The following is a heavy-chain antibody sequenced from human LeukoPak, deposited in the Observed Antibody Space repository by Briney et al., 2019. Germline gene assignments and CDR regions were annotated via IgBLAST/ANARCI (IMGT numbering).Heavy chain of an antibody. Sequence: PGGSLRLSCAASGFTVSSNYMSWVRQAPGKGLEWVSVIYSGGSTYYADSVKGRFTISRDNSKNTLYLQMNSLRAEDTAVYYCASPYNWNYEPHGSFDIWGQGTMVTVSS. CDR3: ASPYNWNYEPHGSFDI. CDR2: IYSGGST. J-gene: IGHJ3*02. V-gene: IGHV3-53*05. CDR1: GFTVSSNY. D-gene: IGHD1-7*01.